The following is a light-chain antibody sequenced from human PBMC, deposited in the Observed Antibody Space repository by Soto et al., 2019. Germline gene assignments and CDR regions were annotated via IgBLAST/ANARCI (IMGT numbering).Light chain of an antibody. CDR2: RND. CDR3: AAWDDSLRGWV. J-gene: IGLJ3*02. CDR1: SSNIGSNY. Sequence: QSVLSQSPSASGTPGQRVTISCSGSSSNIGSNYVFWYQQLPGTAPKVLIYRNDQRPSGVPDRFSGSKSGSSASLAISGLRSEDGADYYCAAWDDSLRGWVFGGWTKLTVL. V-gene: IGLV1-47*01.